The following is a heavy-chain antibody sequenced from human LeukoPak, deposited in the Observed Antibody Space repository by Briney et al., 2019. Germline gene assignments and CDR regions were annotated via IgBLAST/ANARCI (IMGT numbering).Heavy chain of an antibody. Sequence: GGSLRLSCAASGFTSSSYGMHWVRQAPGKGLEWVAVISYDGSNKYYADSVKGRFTISRDNSKNTLYLQMNSLRAEDTAVYYCAKDVYSSGWSPLDYWGQGTLVTVSS. D-gene: IGHD6-19*01. J-gene: IGHJ4*02. CDR3: AKDVYSSGWSPLDY. CDR2: ISYDGSNK. CDR1: GFTSSSYG. V-gene: IGHV3-30*18.